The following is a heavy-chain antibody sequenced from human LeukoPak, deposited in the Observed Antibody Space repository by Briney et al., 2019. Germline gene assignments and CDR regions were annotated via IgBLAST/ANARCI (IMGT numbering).Heavy chain of an antibody. J-gene: IGHJ6*02. CDR1: GFTFSSYE. V-gene: IGHV3-48*03. CDR3: ARDTGFGEFNYYYYGMDV. D-gene: IGHD3-10*01. Sequence: GGSLRLSCAASGFTFSSYEMNWVRQAPGKGLEWVSYISSSGSTIYYADSVKGRFTISRDNAKNSLYLQMNSLRAEDTAVYYCARDTGFGEFNYYYYGMDVWGQGTTVTVSS. CDR2: ISSSGSTI.